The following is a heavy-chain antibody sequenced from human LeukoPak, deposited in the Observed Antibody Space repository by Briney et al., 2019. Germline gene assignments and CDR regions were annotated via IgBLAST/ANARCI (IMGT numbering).Heavy chain of an antibody. CDR1: GFTFTSYE. J-gene: IGHJ4*02. CDR2: ISNDGSNK. D-gene: IGHD3-9*01. Sequence: RGSLRLSCAASGFTFTSYEMNWVRQAPGKGLEWVAVISNDGSNKYYADSMKGRFTISRDNSKNTLYLQMNSLRAEDTAVYYCAKDRGPELRYFDTQEYWGQGTLVTVSS. CDR3: AKDRGPELRYFDTQEY. V-gene: IGHV3-30*18.